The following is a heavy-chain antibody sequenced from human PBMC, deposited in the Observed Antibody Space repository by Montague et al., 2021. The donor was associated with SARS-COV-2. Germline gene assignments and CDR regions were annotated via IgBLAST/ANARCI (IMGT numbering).Heavy chain of an antibody. CDR3: ARVYGSHRPPNYAMDV. CDR1: AFTFTSYS. D-gene: IGHD3-16*01. Sequence: SLRLSCAASAFTFTSYSLHWVRQAPGQGLEWVAIISYDGSHQYYAASVKGRFTISRDNSKNTVYLQMTSLRPEDTAVYYCARVYGSHRPPNYAMDVWGQGTTVTVSS. J-gene: IGHJ6*02. CDR2: ISYDGSHQ. V-gene: IGHV3-30*04.